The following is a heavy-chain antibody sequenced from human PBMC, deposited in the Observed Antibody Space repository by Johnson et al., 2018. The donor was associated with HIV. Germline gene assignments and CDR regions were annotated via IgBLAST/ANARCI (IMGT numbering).Heavy chain of an antibody. CDR3: ARGVRDSSGYPFAFDI. J-gene: IGHJ3*02. CDR2: ISYDGSNK. Sequence: QVQLVESGGGVVQPGRSLRLFCAASGFTFRNYAMHWVRQAPGKGLEWVAVISYDGSNKYYADSVKGRFTISRDNSKNTLSLQMNSLRAEDTALYYCARGVRDSSGYPFAFDIWGQGTMVSVSS. V-gene: IGHV3-30*04. CDR1: GFTFRNYA. D-gene: IGHD3-22*01.